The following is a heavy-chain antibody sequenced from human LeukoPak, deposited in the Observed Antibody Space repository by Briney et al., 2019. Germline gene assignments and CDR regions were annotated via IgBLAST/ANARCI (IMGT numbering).Heavy chain of an antibody. J-gene: IGHJ3*02. CDR2: IYYSWST. Sequence: SETLSLTCTVSGGSISSYYWSWIRQPPGKGLEWIGYIYYSWSTNYSPSLKSRVTISVDTSKNQFSLKLSSVTAADTAVYYCASTYDSSGYDAFDIWGQGTMVTVSS. V-gene: IGHV4-59*01. CDR1: GGSISSYY. CDR3: ASTYDSSGYDAFDI. D-gene: IGHD3-22*01.